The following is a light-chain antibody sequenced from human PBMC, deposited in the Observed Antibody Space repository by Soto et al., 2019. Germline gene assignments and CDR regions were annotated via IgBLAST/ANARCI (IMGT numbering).Light chain of an antibody. CDR2: LNSDGSH. J-gene: IGLJ2*01. CDR1: SGHKSYA. V-gene: IGLV4-69*01. CDR3: QTWGAGIQV. Sequence: QAVLTQSPSASASLGASVKLTCALSSGHKSYAIAWHQQKPEKGPRYLMTLNSDGSHTKGDGVPDRFSGSSSGAERYLTISSLQSEDEADYYCQTWGAGIQVFGGGTQLTVL.